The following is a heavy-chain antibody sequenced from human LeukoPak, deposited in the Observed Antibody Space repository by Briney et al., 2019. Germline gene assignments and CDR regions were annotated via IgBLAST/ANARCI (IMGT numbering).Heavy chain of an antibody. D-gene: IGHD4-23*01. CDR2: IYYSGST. Sequence: SETLSLTCTVFGGSIGSSSYDWDWIRQPPGKGLEWIGTIYYSGSTYYHPSLKSRVTISLDTSKNQFSLKLSSVTAADTAVYYCARGGVDYGGNRILWYWGQGTLVTVSS. CDR1: GGSIGSSSYD. V-gene: IGHV4-39*07. CDR3: ARGGVDYGGNRILWY. J-gene: IGHJ4*02.